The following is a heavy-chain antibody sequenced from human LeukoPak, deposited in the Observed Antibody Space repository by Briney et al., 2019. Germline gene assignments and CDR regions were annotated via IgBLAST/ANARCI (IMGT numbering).Heavy chain of an antibody. J-gene: IGHJ4*02. CDR2: IYSGGST. CDR3: AKAPPRLGIRHDY. D-gene: IGHD7-27*01. V-gene: IGHV3-53*01. CDR1: GFTVSSNY. Sequence: GGSLRLSCAASGFTVSSNYMSWVRQAPGKGLEWVSVIYSGGSTYYADSVKGRFTISRDNAKNSLYLQMNSLRAEDTAVYYCAKAPPRLGIRHDYWGQGTLVTVSS.